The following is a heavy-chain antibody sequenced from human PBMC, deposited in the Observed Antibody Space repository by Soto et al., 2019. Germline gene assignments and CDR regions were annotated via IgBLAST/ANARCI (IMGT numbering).Heavy chain of an antibody. CDR1: GFSLSTSGVG. V-gene: IGHV2-5*01. CDR3: ARSKIVVTTNYGMDV. CDR2: IYWNDDK. D-gene: IGHD4-4*01. J-gene: IGHJ6*02. Sequence: SGPTLVNPTQTLTLTCTFPGFSLSTSGVGVGWIRQPPGKALEWLAVIYWNDDKLYSPSLKTRLTITKDTSKNQVVLTMTNMDPVDTATYYCARSKIVVTTNYGMDVWGQGTTVTVSS.